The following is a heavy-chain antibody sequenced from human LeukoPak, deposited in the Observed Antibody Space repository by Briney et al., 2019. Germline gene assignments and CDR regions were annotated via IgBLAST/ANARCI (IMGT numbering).Heavy chain of an antibody. Sequence: SETLCLTCTASGGSINNYCWSWIRQPPGKGLEWIAYISYSGSTNYYPSLKSRVTVSVDTSKSQFSLRLSSVTAADTAVYYCARTLVAVSGKNFDYWGQGILVTVSS. CDR1: GGSINNYC. CDR2: ISYSGST. V-gene: IGHV4-59*01. D-gene: IGHD6-19*01. CDR3: ARTLVAVSGKNFDY. J-gene: IGHJ4*02.